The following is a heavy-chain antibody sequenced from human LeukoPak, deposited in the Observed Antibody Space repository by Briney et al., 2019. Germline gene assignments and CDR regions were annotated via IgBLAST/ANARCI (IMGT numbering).Heavy chain of an antibody. Sequence: KPSETLSLTCTVSGGSISSSSYYWGWIRQPPGKGLEWIGSIYYSGSTYYNPSLKSRVTISVDTSKNQFSLKLSSVTAADTAVYYCARLPTVTFFDYWGQGTLVTVSS. CDR1: GGSISSSSYY. V-gene: IGHV4-39*01. J-gene: IGHJ4*02. CDR2: IYYSGST. D-gene: IGHD4-17*01. CDR3: ARLPTVTFFDY.